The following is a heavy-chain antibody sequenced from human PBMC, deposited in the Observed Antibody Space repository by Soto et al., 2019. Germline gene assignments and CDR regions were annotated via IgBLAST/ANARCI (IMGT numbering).Heavy chain of an antibody. J-gene: IGHJ6*02. D-gene: IGHD6-13*01. CDR1: GFTFNSHT. CDR2: ISLSSSYT. Sequence: GGSLRLSCEASGFTFNSHTMHWVRQAPGMRPEWISSISLSSSYTYYAESVKGRFTISRDNSKNTLYLQMNSLRAEDTAVYYCAKASIAAAGYPDYYYGMDVWGQGTTVTVSS. CDR3: AKASIAAAGYPDYYYGMDV. V-gene: IGHV3-23*01.